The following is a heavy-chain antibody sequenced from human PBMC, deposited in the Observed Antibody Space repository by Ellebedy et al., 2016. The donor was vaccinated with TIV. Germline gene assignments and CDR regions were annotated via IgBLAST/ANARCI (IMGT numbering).Heavy chain of an antibody. V-gene: IGHV3-74*01. CDR1: GFTLRSYW. CDR3: ARDIVTPKDSYFDY. J-gene: IGHJ4*02. Sequence: GGSLRLSCAASGFTLRSYWMHWVRQAPGQGLVWVSRISTDGSSATYADSVKGRFTISRDNAKNTLYLQMNSLRAEDTAVYYCARDIVTPKDSYFDYWGQGTLVTVSS. CDR2: ISTDGSSA. D-gene: IGHD1-26*01.